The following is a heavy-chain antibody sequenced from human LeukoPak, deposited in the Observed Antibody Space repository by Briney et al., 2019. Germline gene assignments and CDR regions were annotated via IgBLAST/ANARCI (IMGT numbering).Heavy chain of an antibody. Sequence: ASVEVSCKASGYTFTSYGISWVRQAPGQGLEWMGWSSAYNGNTNYAQKLQGRVTMTTDTSTSTAYMELRSLRSDDTAVYYCATADLELRYFDWLLPRGGDFDYWGQGTLVTVSS. D-gene: IGHD3-9*01. CDR2: SSAYNGNT. CDR1: GYTFTSYG. J-gene: IGHJ4*02. V-gene: IGHV1-18*01. CDR3: ATADLELRYFDWLLPRGGDFDY.